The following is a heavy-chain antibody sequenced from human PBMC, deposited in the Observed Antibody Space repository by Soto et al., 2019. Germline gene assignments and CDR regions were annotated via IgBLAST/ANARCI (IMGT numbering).Heavy chain of an antibody. J-gene: IGHJ4*02. CDR3: ASGGNYYDSSGQSDY. CDR1: GFTFSSYS. V-gene: IGHV3-21*01. CDR2: ISSSSSYI. D-gene: IGHD3-22*01. Sequence: PGGSLRLSCAASGFTFSSYSMNWVRQAPGKGLEWVSSISSSSSYIYYADSVKGRFTISRDNAKNSLYLQMNSLRAEDTAVYYCASGGNYYDSSGQSDYWGQGTLVTVS.